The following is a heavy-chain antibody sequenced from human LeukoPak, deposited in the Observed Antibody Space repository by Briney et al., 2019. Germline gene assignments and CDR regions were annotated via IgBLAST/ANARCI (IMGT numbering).Heavy chain of an antibody. J-gene: IGHJ1*01. CDR1: GFTFDDYG. V-gene: IGHV3-21*01. CDR3: ARVYCSSTSCYRTPVGYFQH. D-gene: IGHD2-2*01. CDR2: NSSSSSYI. Sequence: KAGGSLRLSCAAYGFTFDDYGVSWVRQAPGKGLEWVSSNSSSSSYIYYADSVKGRFTITRDDAKNSLYLQMDSLRAEDTAVYYCARVYCSSTSCYRTPVGYFQHWGQGTLVTVSS.